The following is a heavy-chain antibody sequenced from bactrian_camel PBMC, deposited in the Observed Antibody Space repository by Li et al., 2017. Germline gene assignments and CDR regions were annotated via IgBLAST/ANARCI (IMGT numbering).Heavy chain of an antibody. V-gene: IGHV3S10*01. CDR1: RSSYC. J-gene: IGHJ4*01. CDR2: HFDGST. Sequence: DVQLVESGGGSVQAGGSLRLSCVASRSSYCMGWFRQAPGKELEGVARHFDGSTRYSDSVKGRFTCSKDNGKNILYLEMNNLKSEDTAMYYCVASFWPPCGWEWSDYSYRGQGTQVTVS. D-gene: IGHD4*01.